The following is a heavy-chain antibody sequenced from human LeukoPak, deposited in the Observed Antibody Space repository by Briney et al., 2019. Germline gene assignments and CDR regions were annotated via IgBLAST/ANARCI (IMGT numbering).Heavy chain of an antibody. CDR2: ISGSGGST. D-gene: IGHD3-16*01. Sequence: PGGSLRLSCAASGFTFSSYAMSWVRQSPGKGLEWVSPISGSGGSTFYADSVKGRFTHSRDNSKNTLYLQMNSLRAEDTAVYYCARNFMITYWGQGTLVTVSS. V-gene: IGHV3-23*01. CDR3: ARNFMITY. CDR1: GFTFSSYA. J-gene: IGHJ4*02.